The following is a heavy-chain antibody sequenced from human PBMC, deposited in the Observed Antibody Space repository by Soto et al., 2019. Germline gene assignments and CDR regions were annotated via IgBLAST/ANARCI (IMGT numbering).Heavy chain of an antibody. D-gene: IGHD2-2*01. J-gene: IGHJ4*02. CDR1: GASLSGYS. Sequence: SETLSLTCTVSGASLSGYSWSWIRQPPGKGLEWIGELNHSGSTNYSPSLKSRVTISVDTSRNQFSLKLSSVTAADTAVYYCARVGYCSTTSCYNFDFWGQGTPVTVSS. V-gene: IGHV4-34*01. CDR2: LNHSGST. CDR3: ARVGYCSTTSCYNFDF.